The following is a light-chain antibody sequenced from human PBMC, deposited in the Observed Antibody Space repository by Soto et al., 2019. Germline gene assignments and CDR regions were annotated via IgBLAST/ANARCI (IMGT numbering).Light chain of an antibody. V-gene: IGKV3-11*01. Sequence: EIVLTQSPGTLSLSPGERASLSCRASQSVSSNYLAWYQQKSGQAPSLLIYDASNRATGIPARFSGSGSGTDFTLTIGSLEPEDFAVYYCQQRSNWPPITFGQGTRLEIK. CDR3: QQRSNWPPIT. J-gene: IGKJ5*01. CDR1: QSVSSNY. CDR2: DAS.